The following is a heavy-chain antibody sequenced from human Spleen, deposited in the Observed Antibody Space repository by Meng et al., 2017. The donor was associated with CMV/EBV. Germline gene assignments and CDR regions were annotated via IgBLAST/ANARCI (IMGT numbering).Heavy chain of an antibody. D-gene: IGHD2-2*01. CDR2: MKPNSGGT. V-gene: IGHV1-2*06. Sequence: CKASEYPISGYYTRGMRLTRGQGCEWMGRMKPNSGGTNYVQKFPGRVSLNRDTSIKAAYMALTRLTSDGTAVCFCACSLLDPSQSDYWGQGTLVTVSS. CDR3: ACSLLDPSQSDY. CDR1: EYPISGYY. J-gene: IGHJ4*02.